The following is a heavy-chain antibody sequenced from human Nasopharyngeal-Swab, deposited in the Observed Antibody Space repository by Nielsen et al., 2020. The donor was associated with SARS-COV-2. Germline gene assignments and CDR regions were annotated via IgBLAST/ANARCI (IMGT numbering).Heavy chain of an antibody. CDR2: INPGGGSA. CDR1: GYTFTRYY. CDR3: ARGGDPREVVAAADCFDP. D-gene: IGHD2-15*01. Sequence: ASVKASCKASGYTFTRYYIHWVRQAPGQGLEWMGIINPGGGSARYSQNFQGRVTMTRDTSTSTVYMELSSLRSEDTAVYYCARGGDPREVVAAADCFDPWGQGTLVTVSS. J-gene: IGHJ5*02. V-gene: IGHV1-46*01.